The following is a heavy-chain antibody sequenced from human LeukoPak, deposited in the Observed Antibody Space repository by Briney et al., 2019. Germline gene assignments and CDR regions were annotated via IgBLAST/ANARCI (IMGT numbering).Heavy chain of an antibody. CDR3: ARRGYCSGGSCYSNALDI. J-gene: IGHJ3*02. D-gene: IGHD2-15*01. CDR2: IYPGDSDT. Sequence: GESLKISCKGSGYSFTSYWIGWVRQMPGKGLEWMGIIYPGDSDTRYSPSFQGQVTISADKSINTAYLQWSSLKASDTAMYYCARRGYCSGGSCYSNALDIWGQGTMVTVSS. V-gene: IGHV5-51*01. CDR1: GYSFTSYW.